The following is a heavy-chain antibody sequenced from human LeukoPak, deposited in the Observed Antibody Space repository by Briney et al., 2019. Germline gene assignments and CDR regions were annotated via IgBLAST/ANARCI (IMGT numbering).Heavy chain of an antibody. V-gene: IGHV4-39*01. CDR1: GGSVSSTTYY. J-gene: IGHJ4*02. D-gene: IGHD3-10*01. CDR2: INYSGST. CDR3: ARYVVYGSGKYYFDY. Sequence: SETLSLTCTVSGGSVSSTTYYWSWIRQPPGKGLEWIASINYSGSTYYNPSLESRVAISVDTSENQFSLKLSSVTAADTAVYYCARYVVYGSGKYYFDYWGQGTLVTVSS.